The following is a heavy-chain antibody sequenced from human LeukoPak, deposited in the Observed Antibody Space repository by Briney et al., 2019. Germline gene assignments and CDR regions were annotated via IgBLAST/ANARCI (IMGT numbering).Heavy chain of an antibody. CDR3: ARISYSRIRGLQH. Sequence: SETLSLTCAVYGGSFSGYYWSWIRQPPGKGLEWIGEINHSGSTNYNPSLKSRVTMSVDTSKNQFSLKLSSVTAADTAVYYCARISYSRIRGLQHWGQGTLVTVSS. V-gene: IGHV4-34*01. CDR1: GGSFSGYY. D-gene: IGHD6-13*01. J-gene: IGHJ1*01. CDR2: INHSGST.